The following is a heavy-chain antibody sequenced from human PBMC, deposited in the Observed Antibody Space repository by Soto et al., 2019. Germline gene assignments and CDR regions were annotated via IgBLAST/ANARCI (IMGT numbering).Heavy chain of an antibody. J-gene: IGHJ6*02. CDR3: AEGYSSGWHYYYYGMDV. CDR2: IIPIFGTA. Sequence: GASVKVSCKASGGTFSSYAISWVRQAPGQGLEWMGGIIPIFGTANYAQKFQGRVTITADESTSTAYMELSSLRSEDTAVYYCAEGYSSGWHYYYYGMDVWGQGTTVTVS. CDR1: GGTFSSYA. D-gene: IGHD6-19*01. V-gene: IGHV1-69*13.